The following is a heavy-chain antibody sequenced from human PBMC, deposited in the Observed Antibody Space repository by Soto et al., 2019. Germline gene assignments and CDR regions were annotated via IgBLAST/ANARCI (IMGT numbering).Heavy chain of an antibody. CDR3: ARSVVGAQSQPDH. CDR2: IYYTGET. V-gene: IGHV4-31*03. CDR1: GLDVSRGGSY. Sequence: QVQLQESGPSLVRPSQTLSLTCSVSGLDVSRGGSYWGWIRQLPGKGLEWIGYIYYTGETFFNPSXXXRXXISTDTSKTQFSLKLRSVTAADTAVYYGARSVVGAQSQPDHWGQGTLVTVSS. J-gene: IGHJ4*02. D-gene: IGHD1-26*01.